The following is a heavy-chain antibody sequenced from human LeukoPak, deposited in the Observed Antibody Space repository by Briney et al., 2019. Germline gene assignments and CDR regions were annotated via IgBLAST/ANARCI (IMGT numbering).Heavy chain of an antibody. Sequence: ASVKVSCTASGYTFTSYGISWVRQAPGQGLEWMGRISAYNGNTNYAQKLQGRVTMTTDTSTSTAYMELRSLRSDDTAVYYCARDPIAARVYYYYYMDVWGKGTTVTVSS. D-gene: IGHD6-6*01. CDR2: ISAYNGNT. CDR1: GYTFTSYG. V-gene: IGHV1-18*01. CDR3: ARDPIAARVYYYYYMDV. J-gene: IGHJ6*03.